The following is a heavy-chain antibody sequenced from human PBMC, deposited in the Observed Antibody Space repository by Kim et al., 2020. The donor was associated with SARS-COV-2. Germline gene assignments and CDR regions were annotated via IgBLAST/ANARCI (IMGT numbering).Heavy chain of an antibody. Sequence: SETLSLTCAVYGGSFSGYYWSWIRQPPGKGLEWIGEINHSGSTNYNPSLKSRVTISVDTSKNQFSLKLSSVTAADTAVYYCARVRWELLRRYFDYWGQGTLVTVSS. D-gene: IGHD1-26*01. CDR3: ARVRWELLRRYFDY. CDR1: GGSFSGYY. CDR2: INHSGST. J-gene: IGHJ4*02. V-gene: IGHV4-34*01.